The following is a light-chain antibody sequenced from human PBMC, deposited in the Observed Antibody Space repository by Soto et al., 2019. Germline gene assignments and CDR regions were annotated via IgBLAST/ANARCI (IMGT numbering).Light chain of an antibody. V-gene: IGKV3-20*01. Sequence: EIVLTQSPDTLSLSPGERATLSCRASQSVSSSFLAWYQQKPGQAPRLLIYRASSRATGIPDRFTGSGSGTDFTLTISRLEPEDFAVYYCQQYESLPLTFGGGTKVEI. CDR2: RAS. J-gene: IGKJ4*01. CDR1: QSVSSSF. CDR3: QQYESLPLT.